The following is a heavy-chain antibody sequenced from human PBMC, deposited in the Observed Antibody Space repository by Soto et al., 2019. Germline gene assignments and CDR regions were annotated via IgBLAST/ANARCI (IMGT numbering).Heavy chain of an antibody. V-gene: IGHV1-69*13. CDR1: GDTFSSYA. D-gene: IGHD2-15*01. CDR2: IIPMFGAA. J-gene: IGHJ6*02. Sequence: SVKVSCKASGDTFSSYAITWVRQAPGQGLEWMGGIIPMFGAANYAQKLQSRVTITADESTGTAYMELSSLRSEDTAVFYCAIVYCSGGSCHLYYYYGMDVWGRGATVTVSS. CDR3: AIVYCSGGSCHLYYYYGMDV.